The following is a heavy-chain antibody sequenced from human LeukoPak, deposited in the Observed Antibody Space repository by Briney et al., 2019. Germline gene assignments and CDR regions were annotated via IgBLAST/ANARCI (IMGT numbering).Heavy chain of an antibody. Sequence: GGSLRLSCAASGFTFSSYSMNWVRQAPGKGLEWVSSISSSSNYIYYADSVKGRFTISRDNVKNSLYLQMNSLRAEDTAVYYCARDGGSSGTGAYYMDVWGKGTTVTVSS. V-gene: IGHV3-21*01. D-gene: IGHD2-15*01. CDR1: GFTFSSYS. CDR2: ISSSSNYI. J-gene: IGHJ6*03. CDR3: ARDGGSSGTGAYYMDV.